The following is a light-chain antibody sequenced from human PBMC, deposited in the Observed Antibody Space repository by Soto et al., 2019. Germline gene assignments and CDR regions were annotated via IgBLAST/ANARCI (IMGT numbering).Light chain of an antibody. CDR2: EVS. V-gene: IGLV2-8*01. CDR1: SSDVGDYNY. Sequence: QSVLTQPPSASGSPGQSVTISCTGTSSDVGDYNYVSWYQQHPGKAPKLMIYEVSKRPSGVPDRFSGSKSGNTASLTVSGLQAEDEADYYCSSYAGKGVFGGGTKRTV. CDR3: SSYAGKGV. J-gene: IGLJ2*01.